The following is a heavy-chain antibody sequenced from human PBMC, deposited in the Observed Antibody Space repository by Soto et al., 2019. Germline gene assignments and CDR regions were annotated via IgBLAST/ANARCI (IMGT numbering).Heavy chain of an antibody. CDR1: GYTFTSYG. CDR2: ISAYNGNT. D-gene: IGHD1-26*01. Sequence: GASVKVSCKASGYTFTSYGISWVRQAPGQGLEWMGWISAYNGNTNYAQKLQGRVTMTTDTSTSTAYMELRSLRSDDTAVYYCARDYYPVWSLVYYYGMDVWGQGTTVTVSS. CDR3: ARDYYPVWSLVYYYGMDV. J-gene: IGHJ6*02. V-gene: IGHV1-18*01.